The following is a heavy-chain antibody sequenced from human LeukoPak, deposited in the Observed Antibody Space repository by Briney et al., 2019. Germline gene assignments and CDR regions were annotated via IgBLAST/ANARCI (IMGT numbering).Heavy chain of an antibody. D-gene: IGHD1-1*01. CDR2: INAGNGNT. Sequence: GASVKVSCKASGYTFTSYAMHWVRQAPGQKLEWMGWINAGNGNTKYSQKFQGRVTITRDTSASTAYMELSSLRSEDTAVYYCARGKSGTTGHATLVYWGQGTLVTVSS. V-gene: IGHV1-3*01. CDR3: ARGKSGTTGHATLVY. J-gene: IGHJ4*02. CDR1: GYTFTSYA.